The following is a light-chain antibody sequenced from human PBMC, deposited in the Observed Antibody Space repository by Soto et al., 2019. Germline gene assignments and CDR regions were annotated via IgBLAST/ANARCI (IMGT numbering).Light chain of an antibody. J-gene: IGKJ1*01. CDR2: DAS. CDR3: QHYNRHLWT. V-gene: IGKV1-5*01. Sequence: DIKVAHSPSTVSASGRDRITITCRASQSINSWLAWYQRKPGKAPKLLIYDASSLESGVPSRFSGSGSGTEFTLTISGLQPDDLPSYSCQHYNRHLWTCGQGTKGDIK. CDR1: QSINSW.